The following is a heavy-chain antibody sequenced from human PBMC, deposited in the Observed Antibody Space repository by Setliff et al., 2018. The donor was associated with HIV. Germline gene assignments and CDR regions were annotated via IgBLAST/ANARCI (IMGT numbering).Heavy chain of an antibody. V-gene: IGHV3-53*01. J-gene: IGHJ4*02. CDR3: SRDLTSGWYRFDY. D-gene: IGHD6-13*01. Sequence: HPGGSLRLSCAASGFTVSSNYMTWVRQAPGKGLEWVSVLYSGGNTYYADSVKGRLTISRDDSKNTLYLQMNSLRAEDTAVYCCSRDLTSGWYRFDYWGQGTLVTVSS. CDR2: LYSGGNT. CDR1: GFTVSSNY.